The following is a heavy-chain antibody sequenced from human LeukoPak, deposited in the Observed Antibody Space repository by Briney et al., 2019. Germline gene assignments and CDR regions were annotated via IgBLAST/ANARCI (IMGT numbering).Heavy chain of an antibody. D-gene: IGHD5-24*01. J-gene: IGHJ4*02. CDR3: AAAPIEMQQRGFDY. CDR1: GFTFTNSA. CDR2: IVVASGNT. Sequence: TSVKVSCKASGFTFTNSAMQWVRLARGQRLERIGWIVVASGNTKYAQKFQERVTITRDMSTSTAYMELSSLSPEDTAVYYCAAAPIEMQQRGFDYWGQGTLVTVSS. V-gene: IGHV1-58*02.